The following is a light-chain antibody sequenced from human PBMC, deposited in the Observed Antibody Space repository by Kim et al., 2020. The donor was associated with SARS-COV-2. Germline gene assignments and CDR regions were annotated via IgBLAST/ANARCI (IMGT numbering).Light chain of an antibody. CDR3: SSYTRTKIIV. V-gene: IGLV2-14*03. J-gene: IGLJ6*01. CDR1: YSDISYYTY. CDR2: DVN. Sequence: QSITVSCTGSYSDISYYTYVSWYQQHPGKAPKLIIYDVNTRPSGVSNRFSGSQSGNTASLTISGLQAEDEADYFCSSYTRTKIIVFGGGTKVTVL.